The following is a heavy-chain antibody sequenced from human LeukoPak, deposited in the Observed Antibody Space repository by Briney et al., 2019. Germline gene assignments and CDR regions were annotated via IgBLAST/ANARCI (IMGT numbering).Heavy chain of an antibody. D-gene: IGHD1-26*01. V-gene: IGHV4-59*01. Sequence: PSETLSLTCTVSGGSISSYYWSWIRQPPGKGLEWTGYIQYSGSTNYNPSLKSRVTISVDTSKNQFSLKLTSVTAADSAVYYCARSVYTTSSHPYFLDSWGQGTLVTVSS. CDR1: GGSISSYY. CDR2: IQYSGST. CDR3: ARSVYTTSSHPYFLDS. J-gene: IGHJ4*02.